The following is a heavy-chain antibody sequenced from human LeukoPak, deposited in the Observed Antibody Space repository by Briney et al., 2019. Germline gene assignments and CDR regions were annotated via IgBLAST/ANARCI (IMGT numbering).Heavy chain of an antibody. CDR2: INAGNGNT. D-gene: IGHD6-19*01. CDR1: GYTFTSYA. CDR3: ARDGCSSGWVKYYFDY. Sequence: GASVKVSFKASGYTFTSYAMHWVRQATGQRLEWMGWINAGNGNTKYSQKFQGRVTITRDTSASTAYMELSSLRSEDTAVYYCARDGCSSGWVKYYFDYWGQGTLVTVSS. J-gene: IGHJ4*02. V-gene: IGHV1-3*01.